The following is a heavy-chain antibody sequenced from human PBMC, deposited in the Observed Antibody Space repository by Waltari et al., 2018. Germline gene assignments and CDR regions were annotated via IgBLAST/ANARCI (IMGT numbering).Heavy chain of an antibody. CDR1: GGSISSSSYY. CDR2: IYYRGST. CDR3: ARAARRACWFDP. V-gene: IGHV4-39*07. Sequence: QLQLQESGPGLVKPSETLSLTCTVSGGSISSSSYYWGWIRQPPGTGLEWIGSIYYRGSTYNDPSLKRRVTISVDTSKNLFSLKRSSVTAADTAVYYCARAARRACWFDPWGQGTLVTVSS. D-gene: IGHD6-6*01. J-gene: IGHJ5*02.